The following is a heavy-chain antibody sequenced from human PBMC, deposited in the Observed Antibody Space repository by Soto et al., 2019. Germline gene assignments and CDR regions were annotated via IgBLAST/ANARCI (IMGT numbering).Heavy chain of an antibody. V-gene: IGHV1-69*14. Sequence: QVQLVQSGAEVRQPASSVKVSCKTSGGTFSSYAISWVRQAPGQGLEWMGGIVPIVDTSTYAQKFQGRVTFPADKSTIKVYMELTSRSFDDRGVYFCVGAVATPGPPDNGGKETLAPFSS. CDR3: VGAVATPGPPDN. CDR2: IVPIVDTS. CDR1: GGTFSSYA. D-gene: IGHD2-15*01. J-gene: IGHJ4*02.